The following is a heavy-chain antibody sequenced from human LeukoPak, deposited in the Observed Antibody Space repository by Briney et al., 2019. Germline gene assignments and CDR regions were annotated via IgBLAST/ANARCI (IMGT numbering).Heavy chain of an antibody. J-gene: IGHJ4*02. Sequence: ASVKVSCKASGYTFTSYGISWVRQAPGQGLEWMGWISAYNGNTNYAQKFQGRVTMTRDTSTSTVYMELSSLRSEDTAVYYCARVHVGGYDRHFDYWGQGTLVTVSS. CDR1: GYTFTSYG. D-gene: IGHD5-12*01. CDR3: ARVHVGGYDRHFDY. CDR2: ISAYNGNT. V-gene: IGHV1-18*01.